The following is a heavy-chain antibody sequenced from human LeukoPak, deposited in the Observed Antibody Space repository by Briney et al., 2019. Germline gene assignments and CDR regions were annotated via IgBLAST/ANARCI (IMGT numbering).Heavy chain of an antibody. CDR2: IIPIFGTA. CDR3: ARGESRYYYDSSGYYPPHFDY. V-gene: IGHV1-69*13. CDR1: GGTFSSYA. Sequence: ASVQVSCKASGGTFSSYAISWVRQAPGQGLEWMGGIIPIFGTANYAQKFQGRVTITADESTSTAYMELSSLRSEDTAVYYCARGESRYYYDSSGYYPPHFDYWGQGTLVTVSS. D-gene: IGHD3-22*01. J-gene: IGHJ4*02.